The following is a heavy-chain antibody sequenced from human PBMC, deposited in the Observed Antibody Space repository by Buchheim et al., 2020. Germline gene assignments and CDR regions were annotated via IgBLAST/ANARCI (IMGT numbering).Heavy chain of an antibody. CDR1: GFTFSRYW. J-gene: IGHJ5*02. Sequence: EVQLVESGGGLVQPGGSLRLSCAASGFTFSRYWMHWVRQAPGKGLVWVSRINSDGSSTSYADSVKGRFTISRDNAKNTLYLQMNSLRADGTAVYYCAREFRYTMVRGVMGWFDPWGQGTL. CDR3: AREFRYTMVRGVMGWFDP. D-gene: IGHD3-10*01. V-gene: IGHV3-74*01. CDR2: INSDGSST.